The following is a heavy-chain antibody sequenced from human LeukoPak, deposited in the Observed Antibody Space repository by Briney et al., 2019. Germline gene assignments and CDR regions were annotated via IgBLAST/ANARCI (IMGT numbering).Heavy chain of an antibody. J-gene: IGHJ4*02. Sequence: TGGSLRLSCAASGFTFSNAWMSWVRQAPGKGLEWVSLISGDGGSTYYADSVKGRFTISRDNSKNSLYLHMNSLRTEDTALYYCAKDMPRVGAEDYWGQGTLVTVSS. CDR2: ISGDGGST. CDR1: GFTFSNAW. D-gene: IGHD1-26*01. V-gene: IGHV3-43*02. CDR3: AKDMPRVGAEDY.